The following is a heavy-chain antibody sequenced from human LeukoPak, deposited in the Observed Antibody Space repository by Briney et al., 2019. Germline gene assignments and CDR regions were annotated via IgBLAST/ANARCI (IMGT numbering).Heavy chain of an antibody. J-gene: IGHJ4*02. CDR1: GGSISSSSYY. Sequence: TSEALSLTCTVSGGSISSSSYYWGWIRQPPGKGLEWIGSIYYSGSTYYNPSLKSRVTISVDTSENQFSLKLSSVTAADTAVYYCAKRNYDILTGYFQDYDYWGQGALVTVSS. CDR2: IYYSGST. V-gene: IGHV4-39*01. CDR3: AKRNYDILTGYFQDYDY. D-gene: IGHD3-9*01.